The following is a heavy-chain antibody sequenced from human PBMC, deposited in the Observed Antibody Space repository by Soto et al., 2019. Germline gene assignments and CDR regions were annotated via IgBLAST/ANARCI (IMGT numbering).Heavy chain of an antibody. V-gene: IGHV3-23*01. Sequence: EVQLLESGGDLVQPGGSLRLSCAASGLTFSNFAMSWVRQAPGKGLEWVSGISRSGGSTYYAGSVKGRFTVSRDNSKNTISLQMNSLRAEDTAGYYCAKELSGGLRTTVTGWYFALWGRGTLVTVSS. CDR2: ISRSGGST. CDR1: GLTFSNFA. J-gene: IGHJ2*01. D-gene: IGHD4-17*01. CDR3: AKELSGGLRTTVTGWYFAL.